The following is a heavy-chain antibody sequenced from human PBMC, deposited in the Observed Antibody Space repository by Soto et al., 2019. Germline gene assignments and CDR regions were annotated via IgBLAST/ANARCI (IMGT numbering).Heavy chain of an antibody. D-gene: IGHD6-19*01. CDR1: GFTFSSYG. V-gene: IGHV3-30*18. J-gene: IGHJ6*02. Sequence: QVQLVESGGGVVQPGRSLRLSCAASGFTFSSYGMHWVRQAPGKGLEWVAVISYDGSNKYYADSVKGRFTISRDNSKNTLYLQMTSLRAEDTAVYYCANDIGYSSGWTGGGMDVWGQGTTVTVSS. CDR2: ISYDGSNK. CDR3: ANDIGYSSGWTGGGMDV.